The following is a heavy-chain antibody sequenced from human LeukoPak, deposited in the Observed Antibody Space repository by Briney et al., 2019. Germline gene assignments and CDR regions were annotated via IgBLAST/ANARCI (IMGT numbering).Heavy chain of an antibody. Sequence: PSETLSLTCAVYGGSFSGYYWSWIRQPPGKGLEWIGEINHSGSTNYNPSLKSRVTISVDTSKNQFSLKLSSVTAADTAVYYCATSSSWYGRYFDYWGQGTLVTVSS. D-gene: IGHD6-13*01. CDR3: ATSSSWYGRYFDY. J-gene: IGHJ4*02. CDR1: GGSFSGYY. CDR2: INHSGST. V-gene: IGHV4-34*01.